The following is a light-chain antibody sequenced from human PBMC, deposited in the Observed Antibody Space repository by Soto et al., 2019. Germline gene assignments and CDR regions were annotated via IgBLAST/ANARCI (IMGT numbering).Light chain of an antibody. V-gene: IGKV3-11*01. CDR3: QQRSNWGLT. Sequence: EIVLTQSPATLSLSPGERATLSCRASQSVSIYLAWYQQKPGQAPRLLIYDASNRATGIPARFSRSGSGTDFTLTIRSLEPEDFAVYYCQQRSNWGLTFGGGTKVEIK. CDR2: DAS. J-gene: IGKJ4*01. CDR1: QSVSIY.